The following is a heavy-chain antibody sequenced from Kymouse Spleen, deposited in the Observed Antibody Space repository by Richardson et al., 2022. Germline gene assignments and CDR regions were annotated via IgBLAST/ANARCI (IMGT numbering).Heavy chain of an antibody. CDR3: ASLKLELDYGMDV. CDR1: GGSISSSSYY. D-gene: IGHD1-7*01. CDR2: IYYSGST. V-gene: IGHV4-39*01. Sequence: QLQLQESGPGLVKPSETLSLTCTVSGGSISSSSYYWGWIRQPPGKGLEWIGSIYYSGSTYYNPSLKSRVTISVDTSKNQFSLKLSSVTAADTAVYYCASLKLELDYGMDVWGQGTTVTVSS. J-gene: IGHJ6*02.